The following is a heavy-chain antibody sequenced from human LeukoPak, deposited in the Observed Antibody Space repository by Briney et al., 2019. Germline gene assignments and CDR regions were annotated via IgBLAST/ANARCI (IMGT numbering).Heavy chain of an antibody. Sequence: ASVKVSCKASGYTFTSYAMHWVRQAPGQRLEWMGWINAGNGNTKYSQKFQGRVTITRDTSASTAYMELSSLRSEDTAVYYCARGYMVTAPYFDYWGQGTLVTVSS. CDR2: INAGNGNT. D-gene: IGHD2-21*02. CDR3: ARGYMVTAPYFDY. CDR1: GYTFTSYA. J-gene: IGHJ4*02. V-gene: IGHV1-3*01.